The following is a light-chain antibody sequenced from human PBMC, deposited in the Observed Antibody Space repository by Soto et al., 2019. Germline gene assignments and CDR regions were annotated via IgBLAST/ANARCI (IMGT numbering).Light chain of an antibody. CDR1: QGISTY. V-gene: IGKV1-27*01. CDR2: AAS. Sequence: DIQMTQSPSSLSASVEDRVTITCRASQGISTYLAWYQQKPGKVPKLLIYAASTLQSGVPSRFSGSGSGTDFTLTISSLQPEDVATYYCQKYNSAPLTFGGGTKVEIK. CDR3: QKYNSAPLT. J-gene: IGKJ4*01.